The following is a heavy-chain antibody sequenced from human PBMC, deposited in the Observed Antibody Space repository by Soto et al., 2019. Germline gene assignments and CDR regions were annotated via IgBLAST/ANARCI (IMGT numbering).Heavy chain of an antibody. CDR2: IYYSGST. J-gene: IGHJ4*02. CDR1: GGSISSYY. Sequence: SETLSLTCTVSGGSISSYYWSWIRQPPGKGLEWIGYIYYSGSTNYNPSLKSRVTISVDTSKNQFSLKLSSVTAADTAVYYCARAGRSGYYYFFDYWGQGTLVTVSS. V-gene: IGHV4-59*01. CDR3: ARAGRSGYYYFFDY. D-gene: IGHD3-22*01.